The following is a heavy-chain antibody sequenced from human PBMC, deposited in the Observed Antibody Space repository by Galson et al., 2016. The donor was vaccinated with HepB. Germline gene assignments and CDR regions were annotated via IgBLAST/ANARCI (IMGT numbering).Heavy chain of an antibody. CDR3: ARDLYCSAGSCYDAFDI. V-gene: IGHV1-18*01. Sequence: SVKVSCKASGYTFTSYGISWVRQAPGQGLEWMGWISTYDGDTNYAQNLQGRVTMTTDTSTTTAYMELRSLRSDDTAMYYCARDLYCSAGSCYDAFDIWGQGTMVTVSS. CDR2: ISTYDGDT. D-gene: IGHD2-15*01. CDR1: GYTFTSYG. J-gene: IGHJ3*02.